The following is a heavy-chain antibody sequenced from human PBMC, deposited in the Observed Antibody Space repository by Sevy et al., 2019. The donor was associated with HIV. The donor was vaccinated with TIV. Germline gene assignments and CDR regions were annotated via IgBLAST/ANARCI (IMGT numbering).Heavy chain of an antibody. V-gene: IGHV4-59*02. D-gene: IGHD3-22*01. J-gene: IGHJ4*01. CDR3: TRLDSSGHSDY. CDR2: IRHSGTT. CDR1: GGSVSGYF. Sequence: SETLSLTCTVSGGSVSGYFWSWIRQPPGRGLEWIGNIRHSGTTKYNSSLKSRLTISVDTSKNQFSLILTSATAADTAVYYCTRLDSSGHSDYWGHGTPVTVSS.